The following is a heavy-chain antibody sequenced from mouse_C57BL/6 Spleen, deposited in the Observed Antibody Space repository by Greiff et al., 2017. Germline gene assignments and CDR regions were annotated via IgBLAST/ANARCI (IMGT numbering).Heavy chain of an antibody. CDR2: IDPETGGT. CDR3: TKYYGYDEVYYCDY. V-gene: IGHV1-15*01. D-gene: IGHD2-2*01. CDR1: GYTFTDYE. Sequence: QVQLQQSGAELVRPGASVTLSCKASGYTFTDYEMHWVKQTPVHGLEWIGAIDPETGGTAYNQKFKGKAILTADKSSSTAYMELRSLTSEDSAVYYCTKYYGYDEVYYCDYGGQGTTLTVSS. J-gene: IGHJ2*01.